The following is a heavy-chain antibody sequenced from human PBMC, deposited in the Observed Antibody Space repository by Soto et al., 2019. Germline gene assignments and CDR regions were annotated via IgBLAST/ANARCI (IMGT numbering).Heavy chain of an antibody. D-gene: IGHD1-1*01. Sequence: PGGSLRLSCAASGFTFSDYVMYWVRQPPGKGLEWVSVITGGGDYIYYTDSAKGRFTVSRDNSKNTVYLQMNSLRAEDTAVYYCAKGTTSRLTDFWGQGTLVTVSS. CDR1: GFTFSDYV. J-gene: IGHJ5*01. V-gene: IGHV3-23*01. CDR3: AKGTTSRLTDF. CDR2: ITGGGDYI.